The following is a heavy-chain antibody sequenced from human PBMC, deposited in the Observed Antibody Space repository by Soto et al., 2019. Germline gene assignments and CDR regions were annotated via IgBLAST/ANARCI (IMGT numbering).Heavy chain of an antibody. Sequence: QVQLQESGPGLVKPSETLSLTCIVSGGSVSSGSYYWSWIRQPPGKGLEWIGYIYYSGSTNYNPSLNSRVTGSVDPSRNQFSLKLNSVTAADTAVYYCARFPADDYYRWFDPWGQGTLVTVSS. CDR2: IYYSGST. J-gene: IGHJ5*02. CDR3: ARFPADDYYRWFDP. CDR1: GGSVSSGSYY. V-gene: IGHV4-61*01. D-gene: IGHD2-21*02.